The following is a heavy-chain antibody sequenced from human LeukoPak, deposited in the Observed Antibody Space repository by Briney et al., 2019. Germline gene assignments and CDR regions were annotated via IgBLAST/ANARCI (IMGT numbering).Heavy chain of an antibody. CDR3: TTDYDFWSGPYSADY. CDR2: IKEDGSEK. J-gene: IGHJ4*02. D-gene: IGHD3-3*01. CDR1: GFTFSTYW. Sequence: GGSLRLSCAASGFTFSTYWMDWVRQAPGKGLEWVANIKEDGSEKYYEDSVKGRFTISRDNAKNSLYLQMNSLGAEDTAVYYCTTDYDFWSGPYSADYWGQGTLVTVSS. V-gene: IGHV3-7*01.